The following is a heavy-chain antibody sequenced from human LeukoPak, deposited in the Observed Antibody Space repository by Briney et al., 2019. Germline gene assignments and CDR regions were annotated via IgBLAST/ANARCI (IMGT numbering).Heavy chain of an antibody. Sequence: SQTLSLTCTVSGGSISSGGYYWSWIRQHPGKGLEWIGYIYYSGSTYYNPSLKSRVTISVDTSKNQFSLKLSSVTAADTAVYYCARSSYGSGSYRPWGQGTLVTVSS. CDR3: ARSSYGSGSYRP. CDR1: GGSISSGGYY. V-gene: IGHV4-31*03. J-gene: IGHJ5*02. D-gene: IGHD3-10*01. CDR2: IYYSGST.